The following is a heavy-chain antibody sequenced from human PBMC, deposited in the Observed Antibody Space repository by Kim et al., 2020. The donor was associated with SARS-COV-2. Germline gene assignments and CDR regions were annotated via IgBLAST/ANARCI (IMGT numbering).Heavy chain of an antibody. J-gene: IGHJ5*02. CDR3: TTDPTRLRYFDWSEELFRNWFDP. D-gene: IGHD3-9*01. Sequence: GGSLRLSCAASGFTFSNAWMSWVRQAPGKGLEWVGRIKSKTDGGTTDYAAPVKGRFTISRDDSKNTLYLQMNSLKTEDTAVYYYTTDPTRLRYFDWSEELFRNWFDPWGQGTLVTVSS. CDR1: GFTFSNAW. CDR2: IKSKTDGGTT. V-gene: IGHV3-15*01.